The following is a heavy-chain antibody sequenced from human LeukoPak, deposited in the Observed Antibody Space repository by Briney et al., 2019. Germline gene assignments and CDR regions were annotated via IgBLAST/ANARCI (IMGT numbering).Heavy chain of an antibody. J-gene: IGHJ4*02. D-gene: IGHD3-9*01. CDR2: IYPGDSDT. CDR3: ARRKDYDILTGSSQYYFDY. V-gene: IGHV5-51*01. Sequence: GESLKISCKGSGYSFTRHWIGWVRQMPGKGLEWMGIIYPGDSDTRYSPSFQGQVTISADKSISTAYLQWSSLKASDTAMYFCARRKDYDILTGSSQYYFDYWGQGTLVTVPS. CDR1: GYSFTRHW.